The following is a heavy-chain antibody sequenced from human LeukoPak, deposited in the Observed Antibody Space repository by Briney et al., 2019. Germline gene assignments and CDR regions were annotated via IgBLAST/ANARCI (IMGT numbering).Heavy chain of an antibody. D-gene: IGHD6-19*01. V-gene: IGHV3-23*01. J-gene: IGHJ4*02. CDR1: GFTFSSYA. Sequence: PGGSLRLSCAASGFTFSSYAMSWVRQAPGKGLEWVSAISGSGERSYYTDSVKGRFTISRDNSKNTLYLQMNSLRADDAAVYYCAKKSSAWYVMNYFDSWGQGTLVTVSS. CDR2: ISGSGERS. CDR3: AKKSSAWYVMNYFDS.